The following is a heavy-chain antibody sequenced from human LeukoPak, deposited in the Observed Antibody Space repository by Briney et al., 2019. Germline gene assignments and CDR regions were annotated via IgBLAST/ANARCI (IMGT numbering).Heavy chain of an antibody. J-gene: IGHJ5*02. CDR2: ISAYNGNT. CDR3: ARDRGPYYDSSGYPFDP. CDR1: GYTFTSYV. D-gene: IGHD3-22*01. Sequence: ASVKVSCKASGYTFTSYVISWVRQAPGQGLEWMGWISAYNGNTNYAQKLQGRVTMTTDTSTSTAYMELRSLRSDDTAVYYCARDRGPYYDSSGYPFDPWGQGTLVTVSS. V-gene: IGHV1-18*01.